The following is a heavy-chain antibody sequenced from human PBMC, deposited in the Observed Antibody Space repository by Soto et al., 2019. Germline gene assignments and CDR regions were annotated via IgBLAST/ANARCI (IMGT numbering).Heavy chain of an antibody. CDR1: GYTFTSYG. V-gene: IGHV1-18*01. CDR3: ARDVIDYGSGSYGAFDI. J-gene: IGHJ3*02. Sequence: ASVKVSCKASGYTFTSYGISWVRQAPGQGLEWMGWISAYNGNANYAQKLQGRVTMTTDTSTSTAYMGLRSLRSDDTAVCYCARDVIDYGSGSYGAFDIWGQGTMITVSS. CDR2: ISAYNGNA. D-gene: IGHD3-10*01.